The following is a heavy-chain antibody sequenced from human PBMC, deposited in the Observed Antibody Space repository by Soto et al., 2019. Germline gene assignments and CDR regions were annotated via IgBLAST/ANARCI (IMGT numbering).Heavy chain of an antibody. J-gene: IGHJ6*02. D-gene: IGHD1-26*01. CDR2: IYHSGST. V-gene: IGHV4-4*02. CDR3: ARVSGSYYYGMDV. Sequence: LEILSLTCAVSGGSISSSSWWSWVRQPPGKGLEWIGEIYHSGSTNYNPSLKSRVTISVDKSKNQFSLKLSSVTAADTAVYYCARVSGSYYYGMDVWGQGTTVTVSS. CDR1: GGSISSSSW.